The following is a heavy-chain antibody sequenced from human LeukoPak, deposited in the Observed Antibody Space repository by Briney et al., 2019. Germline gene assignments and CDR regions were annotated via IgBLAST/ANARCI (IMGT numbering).Heavy chain of an antibody. CDR3: ASERTGYCSSTSCTYNWFDP. D-gene: IGHD2-2*01. CDR2: IYYSGST. J-gene: IGHJ5*02. V-gene: IGHV4-59*12. Sequence: SETLSLTCTVSGGSISSYYWSWIRQPPGKGLEWIGSIYYSGSTYYNPSLKSRVTISVDTSKNQFSLKLSSVTAADTAVYYCASERTGYCSSTSCTYNWFDPWGQGTLVTVSS. CDR1: GGSISSYY.